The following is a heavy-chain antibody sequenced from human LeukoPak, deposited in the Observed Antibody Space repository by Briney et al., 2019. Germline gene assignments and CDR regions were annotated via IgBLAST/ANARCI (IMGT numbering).Heavy chain of an antibody. Sequence: ASVKVSCKASGGTFSNYGISWVRQAPGQGLECMGGIIPIFGKANYAQKFQGRVTITADESASTAYMELSSLRSEDTAVYYCARSRRVRYCSNISCYAGFFEYWGRGTLVTVSS. D-gene: IGHD2-2*01. CDR2: IIPIFGKA. CDR3: ARSRRVRYCSNISCYAGFFEY. V-gene: IGHV1-69*13. J-gene: IGHJ4*02. CDR1: GGTFSNYG.